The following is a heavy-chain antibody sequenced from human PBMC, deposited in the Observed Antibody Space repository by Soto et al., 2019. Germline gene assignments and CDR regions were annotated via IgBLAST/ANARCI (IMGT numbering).Heavy chain of an antibody. V-gene: IGHV4-4*02. CDR1: SASIISEQR. CDR2: IHHSGST. Sequence: QMQLQESGPGLVKPSETLSLTCAVSSASIISEQRWSWVRQPPGKGLEWIGEIHHSGSTNNNPSLRRRVTMSGDKSKNQFSLNLNSVTAADTAVYYCARSFGWYAIDQWGQATLVIVSS. J-gene: IGHJ4*02. D-gene: IGHD6-19*01. CDR3: ARSFGWYAIDQ.